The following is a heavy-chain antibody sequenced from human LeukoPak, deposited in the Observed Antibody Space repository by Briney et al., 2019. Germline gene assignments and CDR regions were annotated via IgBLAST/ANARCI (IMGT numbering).Heavy chain of an antibody. CDR3: AKDKAAAGPTDAFDI. D-gene: IGHD6-13*01. Sequence: GGSLRLSCAASGLTFSSYGMHWVRQAPGKGLEWVAVISYDGSNKYYADSVKGRFTISRDNSKNTLYLQLNSLRAEDTAVYYCAKDKAAAGPTDAFDIWGQGTMVTVSS. CDR2: ISYDGSNK. V-gene: IGHV3-30*18. CDR1: GLTFSSYG. J-gene: IGHJ3*02.